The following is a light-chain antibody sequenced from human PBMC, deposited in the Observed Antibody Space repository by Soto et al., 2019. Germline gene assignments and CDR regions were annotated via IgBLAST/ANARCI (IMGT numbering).Light chain of an antibody. CDR1: SSDVGDHNS. Sequence: QSALTQPRSVSGSPGQSVAISCTGTSSDVGDHNSVSWYQQHPGKAPKLMIYDVTKRPSGVPDRFSGSKSGNTASLTISGLRPEDETDYYCCSYAGTYTYVFGTGTKVTVL. CDR3: CSYAGTYTYV. J-gene: IGLJ1*01. V-gene: IGLV2-11*01. CDR2: DVT.